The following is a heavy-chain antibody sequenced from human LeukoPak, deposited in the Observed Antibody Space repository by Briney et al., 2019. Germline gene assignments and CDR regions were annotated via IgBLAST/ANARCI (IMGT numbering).Heavy chain of an antibody. CDR1: GGSFSGSY. Sequence: SETLSLTCGVCGGSFSGSYWGWIRQPPGKGLEWIGEINLSGSTNYNSSLTSRVTISLDTSKNQFSLNLRSVTTADTAVYYCARVSISLFGVVTAHFGSWGQGTLVAVSS. CDR2: INLSGST. J-gene: IGHJ4*02. CDR3: ARVSISLFGVVTAHFGS. D-gene: IGHD3-3*01. V-gene: IGHV4-34*01.